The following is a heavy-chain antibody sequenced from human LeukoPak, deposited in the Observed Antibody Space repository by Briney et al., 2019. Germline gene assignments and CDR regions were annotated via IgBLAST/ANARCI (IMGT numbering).Heavy chain of an antibody. CDR2: ISGSGGST. D-gene: IGHD3-10*01. J-gene: IGHJ4*02. V-gene: IGHV3-23*01. CDR3: AKGVRGVKGGWDY. Sequence: PGGSLRLSCAASGFTFSSYAMSWVRQAPGKGLEWVSAISGSGGSTYYADSVKGRFTISRDNSKNTLYLQMNSLRAEDTDVYYCAKGVRGVKGGWDYWGQGTLVTVSS. CDR1: GFTFSSYA.